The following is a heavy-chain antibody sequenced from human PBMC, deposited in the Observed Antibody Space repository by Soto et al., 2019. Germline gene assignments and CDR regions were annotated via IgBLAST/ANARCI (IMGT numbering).Heavy chain of an antibody. V-gene: IGHV1-46*01. CDR1: GYTFTSYD. CDR2: INPSGGST. J-gene: IGHJ4*02. Sequence: ASVKVSCKASGYTFTSYDMHWVRQAPGQGLEWMGIINPSGGSTSYAQKFQGRVTMTRDTSTSTVYMELSSLRSEDTAVYYCARDLSPSTYYYDSSGYSPGYWGQGTLVTVSS. D-gene: IGHD3-22*01. CDR3: ARDLSPSTYYYDSSGYSPGY.